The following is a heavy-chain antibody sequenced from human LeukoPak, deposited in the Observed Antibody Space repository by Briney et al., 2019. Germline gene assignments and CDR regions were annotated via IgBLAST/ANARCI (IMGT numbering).Heavy chain of an antibody. CDR3: ARSGGSYDSSGYYLRY. J-gene: IGHJ4*02. CDR1: GGSFSGYY. D-gene: IGHD3-22*01. V-gene: IGHV4-34*01. CDR2: INHSGST. Sequence: SETLSLTCAVYGGSFSGYYWSWIRQPPGKGLEWIGEINHSGSTNYNPSLKSRVTISVDTSKSQFSLKLSSVTAADTAVYYCARSGGSYDSSGYYLRYWGQGTLVTVSS.